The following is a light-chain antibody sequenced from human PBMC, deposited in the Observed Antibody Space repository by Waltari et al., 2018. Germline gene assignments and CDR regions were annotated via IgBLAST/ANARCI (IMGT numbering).Light chain of an antibody. CDR2: AAS. J-gene: IGKJ4*01. CDR3: QKYDSAPPLT. Sequence: DIQMTQSPSSLSASVGDRVTTTCPASEGIRNYVAWYQQKPEKVPNLLIYAASNIHSGVPSRFSGSGSGTDFTLTINSLQPEDVATYYCQKYDSAPPLTFGGGTKVEIK. V-gene: IGKV1-27*01. CDR1: EGIRNY.